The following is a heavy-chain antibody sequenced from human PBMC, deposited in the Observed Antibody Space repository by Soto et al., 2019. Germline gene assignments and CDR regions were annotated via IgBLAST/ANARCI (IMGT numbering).Heavy chain of an antibody. D-gene: IGHD6-13*01. J-gene: IGHJ6*02. CDR1: GYSFTSYW. CDR2: IYPGDSDT. V-gene: IGHV5-51*01. Sequence: PGESLKISCKGSGYSFTSYWIGWVRQMPGKGLEWRGIIYPGDSDTRYSPSFQGQVTISADKSISTAYLQWSSLKASDTAMYYCARRQRSGSSSWYRYYYYGMDVWGQGTTVTVSS. CDR3: ARRQRSGSSSWYRYYYYGMDV.